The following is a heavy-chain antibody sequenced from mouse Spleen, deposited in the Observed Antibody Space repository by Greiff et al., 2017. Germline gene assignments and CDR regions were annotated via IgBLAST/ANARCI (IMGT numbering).Heavy chain of an antibody. V-gene: IGHV1-81*01. Sequence: QVQLQQSGAELARPGASVKLSCKASGYTFTSYGISWVKQRTGQGLEWIGEIYPRSGNTYYNEKFKGKATLTADKSSSTAYMELRSLTSEDSAVYFCARWIPITTVVANWYFDVWGTGTTVTVSS. CDR3: ARWIPITTVVANWYFDV. CDR2: IYPRSGNT. CDR1: GYTFTSYG. J-gene: IGHJ1*03. D-gene: IGHD1-1*01.